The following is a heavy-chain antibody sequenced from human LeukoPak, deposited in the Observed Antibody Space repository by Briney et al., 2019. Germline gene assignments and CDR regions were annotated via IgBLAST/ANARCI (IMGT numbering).Heavy chain of an antibody. D-gene: IGHD6-6*01. J-gene: IGHJ6*02. Sequence: GASVKVSCKASGGTFSSYGISWVRQAPGQGIEWVGGIIPIFGTANYAQKFQGRVTITADESTSTAYMELSSLRSEDTAVYYCARPYSSSSYYYGMDVWGQGTTVTVSS. CDR3: ARPYSSSSYYYGMDV. V-gene: IGHV1-69*13. CDR2: IIPIFGTA. CDR1: GGTFSSYG.